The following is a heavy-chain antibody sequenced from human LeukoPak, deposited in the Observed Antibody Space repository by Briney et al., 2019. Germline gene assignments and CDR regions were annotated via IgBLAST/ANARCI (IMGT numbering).Heavy chain of an antibody. V-gene: IGHV4-59*08. CDR2: IYYSGST. Sequence: SETLSLTCTVSGGSISSYYWSWIRQPPGKGLEWIGYIYYSGSTNYNPSLKSRVTISVDTSKNQFSLKLSSVTAADTAVYYCARSWGSYYNWAFDYWGQGTLVTVSS. CDR1: GGSISSYY. J-gene: IGHJ4*02. CDR3: ARSWGSYYNWAFDY. D-gene: IGHD3-10*01.